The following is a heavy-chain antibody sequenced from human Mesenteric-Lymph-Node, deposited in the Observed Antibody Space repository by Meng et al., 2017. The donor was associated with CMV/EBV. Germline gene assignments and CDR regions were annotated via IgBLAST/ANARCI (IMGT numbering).Heavy chain of an antibody. V-gene: IGHV4-61*01. CDR2: IYYSGST. Sequence: GSLRLSCTVSGGSVSSGSYYWSWIRQPPGKGLESIGYIYYSGSTNYNPSLKSRVTISVDTSKNQFSLKLSSVTAADTAVYYCARALLGGNSFDYWGQGTLVTVSS. CDR3: ARALLGGNSFDY. D-gene: IGHD2-15*01. CDR1: GGSVSSGSYY. J-gene: IGHJ4*02.